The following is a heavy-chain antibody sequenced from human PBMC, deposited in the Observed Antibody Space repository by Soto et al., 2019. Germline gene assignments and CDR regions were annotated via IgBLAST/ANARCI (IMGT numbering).Heavy chain of an antibody. D-gene: IGHD3-16*02. CDR2: IYYNGTT. CDR1: GASINSSGYY. Sequence: PSETLSLTCSVSGASINSSGYYWTWIRQHPGQGLEWIGFIYYNGTTYYNPSLTSRLSISLDTSKRQFSLRLNSVTAADTAVYYCVRDYRLSTWGQGTLVTVSS. J-gene: IGHJ5*02. CDR3: VRDYRLST. V-gene: IGHV4-31*03.